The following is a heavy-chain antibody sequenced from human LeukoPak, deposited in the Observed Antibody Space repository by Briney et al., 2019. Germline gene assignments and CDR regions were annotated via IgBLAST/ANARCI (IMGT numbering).Heavy chain of an antibody. D-gene: IGHD6-13*01. CDR3: ARSSSPNWGAFDI. Sequence: AGGSLRLSCAASGFTFSSYGMHWVRQAPGKGLEWVAFIRYDGSNKYYADSVKGRFTISRDNSKNTLYLQMNSLRAEDTAVYYCARSSSPNWGAFDIWGQGTMVTVSS. J-gene: IGHJ3*02. V-gene: IGHV3-30*02. CDR2: IRYDGSNK. CDR1: GFTFSSYG.